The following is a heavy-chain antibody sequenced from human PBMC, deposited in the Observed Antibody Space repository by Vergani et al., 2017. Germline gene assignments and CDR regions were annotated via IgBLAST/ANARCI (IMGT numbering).Heavy chain of an antibody. CDR2: IIPILGIA. V-gene: IGHV1-69*08. Sequence: QVQLVQSGAEVKKPGSSVKVSCKASGGTFSSYTISWVRQAPGQGLEWMGRIIPILGIANYAQNFQGRVTITADKSTSTAYMELSSLRSEDTALYYCARDNGYGDLSWFDPWGQGTLVTASS. D-gene: IGHD4-17*01. CDR3: ARDNGYGDLSWFDP. CDR1: GGTFSSYT. J-gene: IGHJ5*02.